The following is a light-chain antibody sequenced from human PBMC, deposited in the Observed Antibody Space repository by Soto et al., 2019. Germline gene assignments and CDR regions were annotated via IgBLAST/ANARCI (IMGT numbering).Light chain of an antibody. CDR2: AAS. Sequence: DIQMTQSPSSLSASVGDRVTITCRASQGISNYLAWYQQIPGKVPKLLISAASTLQSGVTSRFSGSGSGTDFTLTISSLQPKDVATYYCQKYTNVPAFGGGTKVEIK. CDR3: QKYTNVPA. CDR1: QGISNY. V-gene: IGKV1-27*01. J-gene: IGKJ4*01.